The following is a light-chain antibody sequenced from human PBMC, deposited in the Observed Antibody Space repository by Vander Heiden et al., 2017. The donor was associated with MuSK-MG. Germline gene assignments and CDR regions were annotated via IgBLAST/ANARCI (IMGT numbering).Light chain of an antibody. CDR2: AAS. J-gene: IGKJ5*01. CDR1: QSISSY. Sequence: DIQMTQSPSSLSASVGDRVTITCRASQSISSYLNWYQQKPGKAPKLLIYAASSLQSGVPSRFSGSGYGTDFTLTISSRQPEDFATYYCQQSGSTLLITFGQGTRLEIK. V-gene: IGKV1-39*01. CDR3: QQSGSTLLIT.